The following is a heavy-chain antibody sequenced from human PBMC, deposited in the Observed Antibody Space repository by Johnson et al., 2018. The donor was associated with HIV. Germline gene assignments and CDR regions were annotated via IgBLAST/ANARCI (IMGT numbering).Heavy chain of an antibody. CDR2: ISYDGNNK. CDR1: GFTFSSYG. J-gene: IGHJ3*02. Sequence: QVQLVESGGGMVQPGRSLRLSCVASGFTFSSYGMHWVRQAPGKGLEWVAVISYDGNNKYYADSVKGRFTISRDNSKNTLYLQMNSLRAEDTAVYYCAREGGGYDGKGAFDIWGQGTMVTVSS. CDR3: AREGGGYDGKGAFDI. V-gene: IGHV3-30*03. D-gene: IGHD5-12*01.